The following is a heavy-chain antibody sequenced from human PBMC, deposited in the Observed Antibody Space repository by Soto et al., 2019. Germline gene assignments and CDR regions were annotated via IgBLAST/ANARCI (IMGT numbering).Heavy chain of an antibody. CDR1: VGPISCYY. CDR2: IYYRGST. CDR3: ERQQLLPFYYALDV. D-gene: IGHD1-26*01. Sequence: PSETLSLSVTVSVGPISCYYWSWIRQSPGKGLEYIWYIYYRGSTNYHSSLKSRVTMSVDTSRKQFSLKMNSVTAAATAVYSCERQQLLPFYYALDVWGQGTTVTVYS. V-gene: IGHV4-59*01. J-gene: IGHJ6*02.